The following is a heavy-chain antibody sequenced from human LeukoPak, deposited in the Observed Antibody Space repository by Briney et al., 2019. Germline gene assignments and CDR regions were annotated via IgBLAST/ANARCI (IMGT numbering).Heavy chain of an antibody. CDR1: GFTFSNYA. CDR3: AKVLWTTVTYYFDY. J-gene: IGHJ4*02. Sequence: PGGSLRLSCAASGFTFSNYAMSWVRQAPGKGLEWVSAISGSASSTYHADSVKGRFTISRDNSKNTLYLQMSSLRAEDTAVYYCAKVLWTTVTYYFDYWGQGTLVTVSS. CDR2: ISGSASST. V-gene: IGHV3-23*01. D-gene: IGHD3/OR15-3a*01.